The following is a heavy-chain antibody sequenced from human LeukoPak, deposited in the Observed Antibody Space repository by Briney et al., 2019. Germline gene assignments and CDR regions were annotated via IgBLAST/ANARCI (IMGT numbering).Heavy chain of an antibody. Sequence: VGSLRLSCAASGFTFDRYDMHWVRQATGKGLEWVSAIGNAADTYYPGSVKGRFTISRENAKNSLYLQMNALRAGDTDVYFCAGGRGQIINYWGQGTLVTVSS. CDR3: AGGRGQIINY. J-gene: IGHJ4*02. V-gene: IGHV3-13*01. CDR2: IGNAADT. CDR1: GFTFDRYD.